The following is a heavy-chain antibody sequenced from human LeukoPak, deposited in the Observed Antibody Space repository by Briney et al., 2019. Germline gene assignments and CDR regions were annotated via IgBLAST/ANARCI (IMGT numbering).Heavy chain of an antibody. CDR2: IYYSGST. D-gene: IGHD3/OR15-3a*01. CDR1: GGSISSYY. J-gene: IGHJ4*02. V-gene: IGHV4-59*01. Sequence: SETLPLTCTVSGGSISSYYWSWIRQPPGKGLEWIGYIYYSGSTNYNPSLKSRVIISVDTSKNQFSLKLSSVTAADTAVYYCARSHSVWTSFDYWGQGTLVTVSS. CDR3: ARSHSVWTSFDY.